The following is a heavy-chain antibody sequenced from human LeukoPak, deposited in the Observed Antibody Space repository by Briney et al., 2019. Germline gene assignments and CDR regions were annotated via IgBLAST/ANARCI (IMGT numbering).Heavy chain of an antibody. CDR3: ARDRPQRLILREFDH. J-gene: IGHJ4*02. CDR1: GFTFSTYY. V-gene: IGHV3-7*01. Sequence: GGSLRLSCVASGFTFSTYYMSWVRQAPGKGLEWVASIRQDGREKYYVDSVKGRFTISRDNAENSLYLQVNNLRADDTAVYYCARDRPQRLILREFDHWGQGALVAVSS. CDR2: IRQDGREK. D-gene: IGHD6-25*01.